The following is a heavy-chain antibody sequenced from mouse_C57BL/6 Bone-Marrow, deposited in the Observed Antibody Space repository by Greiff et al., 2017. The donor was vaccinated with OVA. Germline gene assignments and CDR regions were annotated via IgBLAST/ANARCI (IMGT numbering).Heavy chain of an antibody. D-gene: IGHD3-2*02. CDR3: ARRLKEYAMDY. CDR2: IYPSDSAT. Sequence: QVQLQQPGAELVRPGSSVKLSCKASGYTFTSYWMAWVKQRPGQGLEWIGNIYPSDSATHYNQKFKDKATLTVDKSSSTAYMQLSSLTSEDSAVYYCARRLKEYAMDYWGQGTSVTVSS. J-gene: IGHJ4*01. V-gene: IGHV1-61*01. CDR1: GYTFTSYW.